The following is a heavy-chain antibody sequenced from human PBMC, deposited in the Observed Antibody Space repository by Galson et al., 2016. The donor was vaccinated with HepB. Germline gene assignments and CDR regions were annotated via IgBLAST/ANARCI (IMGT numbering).Heavy chain of an antibody. CDR3: SRGPRNYTSGWTFDY. Sequence: CAISWDSVSSKSASWIRIRQSPSRGLEWLGRAYFRSKWYHDYAPSVKSRITITPDPSRNQFSLQLDSVTPEDTAIYYCSRGPRNYTSGWTFDYWGRGTLVTVSS. CDR1: WDSVSSKSAS. J-gene: IGHJ4*02. D-gene: IGHD6-19*01. V-gene: IGHV6-1*01. CDR2: AYFRSKWYH.